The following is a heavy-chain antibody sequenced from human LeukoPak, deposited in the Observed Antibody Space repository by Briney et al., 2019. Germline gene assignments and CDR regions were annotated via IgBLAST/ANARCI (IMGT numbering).Heavy chain of an antibody. CDR1: GYTFTGYY. D-gene: IGHD3-10*01. Sequence: ASVKVSCKASGYTFTGYYIHWVRQAPGQGLEWMGWINPNSGGTNYAQKFQGRVTMTRDTSISTAYMELSRLRSDDTAVYYCARAGGSGTFYYYYMDVWGKGTTVTVSS. V-gene: IGHV1-2*02. J-gene: IGHJ6*03. CDR3: ARAGGSGTFYYYYMDV. CDR2: INPNSGGT.